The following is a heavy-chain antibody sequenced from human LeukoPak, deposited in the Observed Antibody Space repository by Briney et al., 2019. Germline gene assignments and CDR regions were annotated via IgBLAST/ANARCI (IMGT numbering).Heavy chain of an antibody. D-gene: IGHD2-2*01. V-gene: IGHV3-7*01. CDR3: ASESPSSSSRTLDY. CDR2: IKQDGSEK. J-gene: IGHJ4*02. Sequence: GGSLRLSCGASGFTFSNYWMSWVRQVPGKGLEWVANIKQDGSEKYYVDSVKGRFTISRDNAKNSLYLQMNTLRAEDTAVYYCASESPSSSSRTLDYWGQGTLVTVSS. CDR1: GFTFSNYW.